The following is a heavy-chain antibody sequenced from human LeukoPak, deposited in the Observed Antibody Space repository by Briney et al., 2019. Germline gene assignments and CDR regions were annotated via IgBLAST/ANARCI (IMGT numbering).Heavy chain of an antibody. D-gene: IGHD3-10*01. V-gene: IGHV3-23*01. CDR1: GFTFSSYA. CDR3: VHGWASYGSGSAAFFDY. Sequence: GGSLRLSCAASGFTFSSYAMSGVRQAGWKGLEWVSAISGSGGSTYYAESVKGRFTISRDNSKNTQYLQMNSLRVEETAVYYCVHGWASYGSGSAAFFDYWGQGSLVTVSS. J-gene: IGHJ4*02. CDR2: ISGSGGST.